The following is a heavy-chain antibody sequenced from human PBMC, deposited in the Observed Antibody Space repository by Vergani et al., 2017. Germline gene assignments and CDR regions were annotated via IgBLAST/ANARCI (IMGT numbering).Heavy chain of an antibody. Sequence: QVQLVESGGGVVQPGGSLRLSCAASGFSFGSYGMHWVRVRQAPGKGLEWLAYLRYDGTTKLYADSVKGRFTISRDNSKNTLYLQMDSLRPEDTAMFYCVKDRGASIGFDDWGQGTLVTVSS. CDR3: VKDRGASIGFDD. V-gene: IGHV3-30*02. CDR2: LRYDGTTK. D-gene: IGHD2-2*01. J-gene: IGHJ4*02. CDR1: GFSFGSYG.